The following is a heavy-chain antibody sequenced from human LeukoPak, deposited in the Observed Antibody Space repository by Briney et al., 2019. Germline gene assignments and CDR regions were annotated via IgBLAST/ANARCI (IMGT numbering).Heavy chain of an antibody. CDR3: ARVLVSTRVFSTRFDY. CDR1: GGSFSGYY. V-gene: IGHV4-38-2*01. Sequence: SETLSLTCAVYGGSFSGYYWGWIQQPPGKGLEWIGSIYHSGSTYYNPSLKSRVTISVDTSKNQFSLKLSSVTAADTAVYYCARVLVSTRVFSTRFDYWGQGTLVTVSS. D-gene: IGHD3-3*01. CDR2: IYHSGST. J-gene: IGHJ4*02.